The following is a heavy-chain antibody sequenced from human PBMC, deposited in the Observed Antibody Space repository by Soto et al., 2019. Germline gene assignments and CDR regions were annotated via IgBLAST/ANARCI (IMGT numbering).Heavy chain of an antibody. J-gene: IGHJ6*02. CDR2: IIPIFGTA. Sequence: QVQLVQSGAEVQKPGSSVKDSCKASGGTFSSYAISWVRQAPGQGLEWMGGIIPIFGTANYAQKFQGRVTITADESTSTAYMEPSRLRSEGTAVYCCGFIVVVPDRMDVWGQGTTVTVSS. V-gene: IGHV1-69*01. CDR3: GFIVVVPDRMDV. CDR1: GGTFSSYA. D-gene: IGHD2-2*01.